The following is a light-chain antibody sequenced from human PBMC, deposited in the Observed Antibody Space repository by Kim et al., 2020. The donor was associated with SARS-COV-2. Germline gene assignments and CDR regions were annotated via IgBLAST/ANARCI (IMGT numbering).Light chain of an antibody. J-gene: IGKJ3*01. V-gene: IGKV3-20*01. CDR2: AAS. Sequence: EIVLTQSPGTLSLSPGEGATLSCRASQSVSSNYLAWYQQKPGQAPRLLIYAASSRATGIPDRFSGSGSGRDFTLTISRLEPEDFAVYYCQQYDTSPKFTFGPGTKVDIK. CDR3: QQYDTSPKFT. CDR1: QSVSSNY.